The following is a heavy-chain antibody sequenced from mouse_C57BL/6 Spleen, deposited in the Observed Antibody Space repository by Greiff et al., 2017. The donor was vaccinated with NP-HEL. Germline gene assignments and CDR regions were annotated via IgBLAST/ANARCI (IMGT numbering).Heavy chain of an antibody. J-gene: IGHJ2*01. V-gene: IGHV1-54*01. Sequence: QVQLQQSGAELVRPGTSVKVSCKASGYAFTNYLIEWVKQRPGQGLEWIGVINPGSGGTNYNEKFKGKATLTADKSSSTAYMQLSSLTSEDSAVYFCARSSRDGYSPFDYWAKAPLSQSPQ. CDR1: GYAFTNYL. CDR2: INPGSGGT. D-gene: IGHD2-3*01. CDR3: ARSSRDGYSPFDY.